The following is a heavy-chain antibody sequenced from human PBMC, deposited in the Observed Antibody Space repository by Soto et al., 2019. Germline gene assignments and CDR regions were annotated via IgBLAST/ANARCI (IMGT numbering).Heavy chain of an antibody. CDR3: ARGDSSSWYPFDY. Sequence: SETLSLTCAVYGGSFSGYYWSWIRQPPGKGLEWIGEINHSGSTNYNPSLKSRVTISVDTSKNQFSLKLSSVTAADTAVYYCARGDSSSWYPFDYWGQGTLVTSPQ. J-gene: IGHJ4*02. CDR2: INHSGST. V-gene: IGHV4-34*01. CDR1: GGSFSGYY. D-gene: IGHD6-13*01.